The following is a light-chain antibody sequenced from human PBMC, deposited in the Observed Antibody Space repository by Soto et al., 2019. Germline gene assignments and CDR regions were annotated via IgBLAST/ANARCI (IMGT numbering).Light chain of an antibody. CDR3: QVRDVWPT. Sequence: IALTQSPATLSLSPGERAALSCRASQSVSTSLAWYQHKPGQAPRLIIYDASKRAPGIPARFSGRGSGTDFTLTISSLEPEDFAVYYCQVRDVWPTFGQGTKV. CDR2: DAS. V-gene: IGKV3-11*01. J-gene: IGKJ1*01. CDR1: QSVSTS.